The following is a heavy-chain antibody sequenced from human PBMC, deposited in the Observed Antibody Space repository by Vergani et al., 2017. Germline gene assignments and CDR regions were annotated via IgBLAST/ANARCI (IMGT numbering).Heavy chain of an antibody. V-gene: IGHV3-15*01. Sequence: EVQLVESGGGLVKPGGSLRLSCAASGFTFSNAWMSWVRQAPGKGLEWVGRIKSKTDGGTTDYAAPVKGRFTISREDSKNTLDLQMNSLKTEDTAVYYCTTEKVLPREDFDYWGQGTMVTVSS. CDR3: TTEKVLPREDFDY. CDR1: GFTFSNAW. D-gene: IGHD2/OR15-2a*01. J-gene: IGHJ4*02. CDR2: IKSKTDGGTT.